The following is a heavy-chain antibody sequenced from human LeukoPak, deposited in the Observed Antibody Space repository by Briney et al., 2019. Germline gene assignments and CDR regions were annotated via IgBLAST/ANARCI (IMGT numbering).Heavy chain of an antibody. J-gene: IGHJ4*02. CDR1: GGSISSYY. V-gene: IGHV4-59*01. Sequence: PSETLSLTCTVSGGSISSYYWSWIRQPPGEGLEWIGYIYYSGSTNYNPSLKSRVTISVDTSKNQFSLKLSSVTAADTVVYYCARVSSSWYTFDYWGQGTLVTVSS. D-gene: IGHD6-13*01. CDR3: ARVSSSWYTFDY. CDR2: IYYSGST.